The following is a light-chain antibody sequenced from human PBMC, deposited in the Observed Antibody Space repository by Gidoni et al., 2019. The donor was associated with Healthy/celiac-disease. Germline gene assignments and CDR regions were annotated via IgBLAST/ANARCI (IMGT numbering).Light chain of an antibody. V-gene: IGKV1-13*02. CDR2: DDS. CDR1: QGISSA. J-gene: IGKJ4*01. Sequence: AIKLTQSPSSLSASVGDRVTITCRASQGISSALAWYQQKPGKAPKLLIYDDSSFESGVPSRFSGSGSGTDFTLTISSLQPGDFATYYCQQFNSYPLTFXGXTKVEIK. CDR3: QQFNSYPLT.